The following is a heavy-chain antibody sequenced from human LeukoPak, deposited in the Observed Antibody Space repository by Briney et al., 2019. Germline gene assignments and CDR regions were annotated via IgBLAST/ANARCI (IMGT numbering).Heavy chain of an antibody. V-gene: IGHV4-34*01. CDR2: INHSGST. CDR1: GGSFSGYY. Sequence: SETLSLTCAVYGGSFSGYYWSWIRQPPGKGLEWIGEINHSGSTNYNPSLKSRVTISVDTSKNQFSLKLSSVTAADTAVYYCASLEPIVGATWWGQGTLVTVSS. D-gene: IGHD1-26*01. J-gene: IGHJ4*02. CDR3: ASLEPIVGATW.